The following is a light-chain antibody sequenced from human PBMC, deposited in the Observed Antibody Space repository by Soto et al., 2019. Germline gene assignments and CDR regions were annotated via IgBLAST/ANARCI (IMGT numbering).Light chain of an antibody. CDR1: QSISAW. Sequence: DIQMTQSPSTLSASVGDRVTITCRASQSISAWLAWYQQKPGKAPNLLIFDASTLESGVPSRFSGSGSGTEFTLTISCLQPDDFATYYCQQYNSYPSTFGQGTKVDIK. CDR2: DAS. CDR3: QQYNSYPST. J-gene: IGKJ1*01. V-gene: IGKV1-5*01.